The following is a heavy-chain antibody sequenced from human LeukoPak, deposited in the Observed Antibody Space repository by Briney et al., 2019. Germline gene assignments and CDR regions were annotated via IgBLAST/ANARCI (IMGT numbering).Heavy chain of an antibody. CDR2: ISHDGSNK. CDR3: ASPTYSHDRSGYLGVYYLDY. D-gene: IGHD3-22*01. Sequence: PGRSLRLSCAASGFTFSSFAMHWVRQAPGKGLDWVAVISHDGSNKFFADSVKGRFTISRDNSKNVLYLQMNSLRAEDTAVYYCASPTYSHDRSGYLGVYYLDYWGQGTLVTVSS. J-gene: IGHJ4*02. CDR1: GFTFSSFA. V-gene: IGHV3-30-3*02.